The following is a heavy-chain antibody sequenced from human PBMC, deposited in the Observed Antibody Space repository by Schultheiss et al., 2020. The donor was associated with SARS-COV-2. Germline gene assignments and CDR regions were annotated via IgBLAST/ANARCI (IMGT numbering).Heavy chain of an antibody. CDR2: IYPGDSDT. CDR3: ARDLHYYDSSEGFDY. Sequence: GESLKISCKGSGYSFTSYWIGWVRQMPGKGLEWMGIIYPGDSDTRYSPSFQGQVTISADKSISTAYLQWSSLKASDTAMYYCARDLHYYDSSEGFDYWGQGALVTVAS. D-gene: IGHD3-22*01. J-gene: IGHJ4*02. V-gene: IGHV5-51*01. CDR1: GYSFTSYW.